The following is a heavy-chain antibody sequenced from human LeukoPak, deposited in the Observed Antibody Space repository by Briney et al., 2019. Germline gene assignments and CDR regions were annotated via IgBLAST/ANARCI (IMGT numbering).Heavy chain of an antibody. CDR3: ERVTNSGWYDY. Sequence: ASVKVSCKASGYTFTSYYMHWVRQAPGQGLEWMGIINPSGGSTSYAQKFQGRVTMTRDTSTSTVYMELSSLRSEDTAVYYCERVTNSGWYDYWGQGTMVTVSS. CDR2: INPSGGST. J-gene: IGHJ4*02. CDR1: GYTFTSYY. D-gene: IGHD6-19*01. V-gene: IGHV1-46*01.